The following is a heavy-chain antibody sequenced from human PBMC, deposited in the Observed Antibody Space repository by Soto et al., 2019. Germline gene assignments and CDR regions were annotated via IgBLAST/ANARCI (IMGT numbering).Heavy chain of an antibody. Sequence: EVQLVESGGGLVQPGGSLRLSCAVSGFTFSSYYMQWVRQGPGKVLVYVARIDFDGRSTVHADSVKGRLTISRDNAKNTLYLQMNMLGVEDTGVYYCARGGSTSWLRALDLWGQGTLVSVSS. CDR3: ARGGSTSWLRALDL. J-gene: IGHJ5*02. V-gene: IGHV3-74*01. D-gene: IGHD6-13*01. CDR2: IDFDGRST. CDR1: GFTFSSYY.